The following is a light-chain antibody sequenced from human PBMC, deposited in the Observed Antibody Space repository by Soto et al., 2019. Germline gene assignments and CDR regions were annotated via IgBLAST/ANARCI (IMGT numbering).Light chain of an antibody. V-gene: IGLV2-8*01. J-gene: IGLJ1*01. CDR1: SSDIGNYNA. CDR2: EVS. Sequence: QSALTQPASVSGSPGQSITIPCTGTSSDIGNYNAVSWYQQHPGKAPKLMIYEVSKRPSGVPDRFSGSKSGNTASLTVSGLQPEDEADYYCSSYAGSNKSVFGTGTKVTVL. CDR3: SSYAGSNKSV.